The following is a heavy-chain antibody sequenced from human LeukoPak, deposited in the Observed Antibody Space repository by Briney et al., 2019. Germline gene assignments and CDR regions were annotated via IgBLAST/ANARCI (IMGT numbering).Heavy chain of an antibody. D-gene: IGHD3-22*01. Sequence: GASVKVSCKASGGTFSSYAISWVRQAPGQGLEWMGGTIPIFGTANYAQKFQGRVTITADKSTSTAYMELSSLRSEDTAVYYCATDKLPYYYDSSGYYSRGYYFDYWGQGTLVTVSS. CDR3: ATDKLPYYYDSSGYYSRGYYFDY. CDR2: TIPIFGTA. J-gene: IGHJ4*02. CDR1: GGTFSSYA. V-gene: IGHV1-69*06.